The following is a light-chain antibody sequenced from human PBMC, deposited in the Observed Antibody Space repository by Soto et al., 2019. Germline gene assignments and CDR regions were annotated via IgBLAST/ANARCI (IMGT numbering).Light chain of an antibody. J-gene: IGKJ1*01. CDR2: GAS. V-gene: IGKV3-15*01. CDR3: QQYNTLPCT. Sequence: TQSPATVSVSPGERATVSCRASQSLSSNLAWYQQKPGQAPRLLILGASERVNGIPARFSGSGSGTEFTLSIGSLQSDDFAIYYWQQYNTLPCTFCQGTKVK. CDR1: QSLSSN.